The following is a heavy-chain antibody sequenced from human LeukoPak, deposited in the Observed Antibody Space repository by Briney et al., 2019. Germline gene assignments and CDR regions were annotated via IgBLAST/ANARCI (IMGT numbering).Heavy chain of an antibody. Sequence: PSETLSLTCTVSGGSISSGSYYWNWIRQPPGKDLEWIGYIYQSGSTYYNPSLNSRVTISIDRSKNQFSLKLSSVTAADTAVYYCATSPGMAAPNDSWGQGTLVIVSS. CDR2: IYQSGST. J-gene: IGHJ4*02. CDR3: ATSPGMAAPNDS. D-gene: IGHD6-13*01. CDR1: GGSISSGSYY. V-gene: IGHV4-30-2*01.